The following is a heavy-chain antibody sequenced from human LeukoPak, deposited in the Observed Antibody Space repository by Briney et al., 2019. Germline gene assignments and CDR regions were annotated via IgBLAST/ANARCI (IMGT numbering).Heavy chain of an antibody. V-gene: IGHV4-61*02. CDR1: GGSISSGSYY. CDR2: IYTSGST. Sequence: SQTLSLTCTVSGGSISSGSYYWSWIRQPAGKGLEWIGRIYTSGSTNYNPSLKSRVTISVDTSKNQFSLKLSSVTAADTAVYYCAAAGWILTGSNWFDPWGQGTLVTVSS. J-gene: IGHJ5*02. CDR3: AAAGWILTGSNWFDP. D-gene: IGHD3-9*01.